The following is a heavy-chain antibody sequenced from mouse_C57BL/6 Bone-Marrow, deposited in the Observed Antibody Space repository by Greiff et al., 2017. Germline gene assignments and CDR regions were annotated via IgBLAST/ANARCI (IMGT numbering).Heavy chain of an antibody. J-gene: IGHJ2*01. CDR2: IDPSDSST. Sequence: QVQLQQPGAELVMPGASVKLSCQASGYTFTSYWMHWVKQRPGQGLEWIGEIDPSDSSTNYNQKFKGKSTLTVDKSSSTAYMQLSSLTSEDSAVYYCARDWYFDDWGQGTTLTVSS. CDR1: GYTFTSYW. D-gene: IGHD4-1*01. CDR3: ARDWYFDD. V-gene: IGHV1-69*01.